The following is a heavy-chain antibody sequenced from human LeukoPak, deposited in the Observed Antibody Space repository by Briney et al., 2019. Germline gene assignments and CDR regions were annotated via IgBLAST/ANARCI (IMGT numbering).Heavy chain of an antibody. Sequence: SETLSLTCTVSGGSISSYYWSWIRQPPGKGLEWIGYIYYSGSTNYNPSLKSRVTISVDTSKNQFSLKLSSVTAAVTAVYYCARYGGSGTYFFDYWGRGTLVTVSS. CDR3: ARYGGSGTYFFDY. V-gene: IGHV4-59*01. J-gene: IGHJ4*02. CDR2: IYYSGST. CDR1: GGSISSYY. D-gene: IGHD3-10*01.